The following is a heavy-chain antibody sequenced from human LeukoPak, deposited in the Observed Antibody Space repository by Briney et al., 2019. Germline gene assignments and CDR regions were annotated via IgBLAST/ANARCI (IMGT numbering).Heavy chain of an antibody. Sequence: PSETLSLTCTVSGDSISSYYWSWIRQPPGKGLEWIGYIYYSGSTNYNPSLKSRVTISVDTSKNQFSLKLSSVTAADTAVYYCARGAVLMDYWGQGTLVTVSS. CDR2: IYYSGST. D-gene: IGHD2-8*01. CDR3: ARGAVLMDY. CDR1: GDSISSYY. J-gene: IGHJ4*02. V-gene: IGHV4-59*01.